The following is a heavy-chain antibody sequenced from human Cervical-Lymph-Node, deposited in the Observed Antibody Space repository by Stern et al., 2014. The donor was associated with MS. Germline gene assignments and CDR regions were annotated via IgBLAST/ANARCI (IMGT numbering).Heavy chain of an antibody. D-gene: IGHD6-19*01. V-gene: IGHV3-9*01. Sequence: EVQLVESGGDLVQPGRSLRLSCTASGFNFGDYAMHWVRQVPEKGLEWVSSIDWNSGRIANADSVKGRFIISRDNAKTSLYLEMNSLRGEDTALYFCAKDSGVTYSSGWSRFDLWGRGTLVTVSS. J-gene: IGHJ5*02. CDR1: GFNFGDYA. CDR3: AKDSGVTYSSGWSRFDL. CDR2: IDWNSGRI.